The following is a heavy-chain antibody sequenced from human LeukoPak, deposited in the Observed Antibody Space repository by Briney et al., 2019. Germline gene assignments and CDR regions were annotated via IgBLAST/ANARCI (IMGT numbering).Heavy chain of an antibody. J-gene: IGHJ4*02. CDR3: ARPVCGGDCYPYDY. V-gene: IGHV3-74*01. CDR2: IESGGTTT. Sequence: QPGESLRLSCVASRFTFETHYMHCVRQGHGRVLVWVSRIESGGTTTSYADAVKGRFTISRDNAKSTLYLQMNSLRAEDTAVYYCARPVCGGDCYPYDYWGQGTLVTVSS. D-gene: IGHD2-21*02. CDR1: RFTFETHY.